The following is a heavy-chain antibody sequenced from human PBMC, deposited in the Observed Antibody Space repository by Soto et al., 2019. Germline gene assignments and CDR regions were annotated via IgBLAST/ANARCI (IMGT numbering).Heavy chain of an antibody. J-gene: IGHJ6*02. V-gene: IGHV1-69*17. Sequence: QVQLVQSGAEVKKPGSSVKVSCKASGGTFSSYAISWARQAPGQGLEWMGGFISIFGLANYAQKFQGRVTVTAEKPTRTVCMEVSSRRAEDAAVDYCAGTHVCSGARGPPNFCYYYGIDDWGLRTTVTVSS. CDR1: GGTFSSYA. D-gene: IGHD2-15*01. CDR2: FISIFGLA. CDR3: AGTHVCSGARGPPNFCYYYGIDD.